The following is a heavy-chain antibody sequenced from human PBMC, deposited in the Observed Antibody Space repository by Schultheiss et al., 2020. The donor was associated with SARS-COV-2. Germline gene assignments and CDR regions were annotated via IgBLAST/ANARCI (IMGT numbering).Heavy chain of an antibody. J-gene: IGHJ4*02. CDR1: GGSISSYY. CDR2: IYYSGST. CDR3: ARQEGRYYFDY. V-gene: IGHV4-59*08. Sequence: SETLSLTCTVSGGSISSYYWSWIRQPPGKGLEWIGYIYYSGSTNYNPSLKSRVTISVDTSKNQFSLKLSSVTAADTAVYYCARQEGRYYFDYWGQGTLVTVSS.